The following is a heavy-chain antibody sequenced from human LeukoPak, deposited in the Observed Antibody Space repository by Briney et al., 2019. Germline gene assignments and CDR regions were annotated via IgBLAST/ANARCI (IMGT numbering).Heavy chain of an antibody. CDR2: INAGNGNT. V-gene: IGHV1-3*01. J-gene: IGHJ5*02. D-gene: IGHD2-2*01. Sequence: ASVKVSCKASGYTFTSYAMHWVRQAPGQRLEWMGWINAGNGNTKYSQKFQGRVTITRDTSASTAYMELSSLRSEDTAVYYCARAHIVVVPAAPFDPWGRGTLVTVSS. CDR1: GYTFTSYA. CDR3: ARAHIVVVPAAPFDP.